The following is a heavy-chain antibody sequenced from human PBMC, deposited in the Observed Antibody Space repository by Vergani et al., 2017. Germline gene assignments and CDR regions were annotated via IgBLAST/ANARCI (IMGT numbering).Heavy chain of an antibody. D-gene: IGHD2-2*01. Sequence: EVQLVQSGAEVKKPGESLKISCKGSGYSFTSYWIGWVRQMPGKGLEWMGIIYPGDSDTRYSPSFQGQVTISADKSISTAYLQWSSLKASDTAMYYCARHAKRGCSSTSCYIDYYYYMDVWGKGTTVTVSS. CDR3: ARHAKRGCSSTSCYIDYYYYMDV. J-gene: IGHJ6*03. CDR1: GYSFTSYW. V-gene: IGHV5-51*01. CDR2: IYPGDSDT.